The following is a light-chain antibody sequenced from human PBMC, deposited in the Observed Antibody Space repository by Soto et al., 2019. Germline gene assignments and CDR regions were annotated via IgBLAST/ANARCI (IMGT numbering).Light chain of an antibody. Sequence: EIVLTQSPATLSLSPGERATLSCRASQSVSSYLDWYQQKPGQAPRLLIYDASNRATGIPARFSGSGSGTHFTLTISSLDPEDFAVYYCQQRSNWPPITFGQGTRLEIK. CDR2: DAS. V-gene: IGKV3-11*01. J-gene: IGKJ5*01. CDR1: QSVSSY. CDR3: QQRSNWPPIT.